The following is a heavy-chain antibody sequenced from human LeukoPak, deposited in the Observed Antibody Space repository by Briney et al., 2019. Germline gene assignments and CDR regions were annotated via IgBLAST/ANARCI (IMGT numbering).Heavy chain of an antibody. CDR3: AKGSSTVTTVDY. CDR2: ISGRGSST. J-gene: IGHJ4*02. V-gene: IGHV3-23*01. D-gene: IGHD4-17*01. Sequence: GGSLRLSCAASGFTFHDYGMNWVRQAPGKGLEWVSSISGRGSSTFYADSVKGRFTISRDNSKNTLYLQMNSLRAEDTAVYFCAKGSSTVTTVDYWGQGTLVTVSS. CDR1: GFTFHDYG.